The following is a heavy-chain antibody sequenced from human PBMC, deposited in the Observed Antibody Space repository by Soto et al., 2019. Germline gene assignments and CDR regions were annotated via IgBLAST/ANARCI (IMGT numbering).Heavy chain of an antibody. D-gene: IGHD6-13*01. CDR2: IYYSGST. V-gene: IGHV4-31*03. CDR3: ARDLQYSRLFYGMDV. Sequence: QVQLQESGPGLVKPSQTLSLTCTVSGGSISSGGYYWSWIRQHPGKGLEWIGYIYYSGSTYYNPSLKSRVTXPLDASXXQFYLKLSSVTAADTAVYYCARDLQYSRLFYGMDVWGQGTTVTVSS. CDR1: GGSISSGGYY. J-gene: IGHJ6*02.